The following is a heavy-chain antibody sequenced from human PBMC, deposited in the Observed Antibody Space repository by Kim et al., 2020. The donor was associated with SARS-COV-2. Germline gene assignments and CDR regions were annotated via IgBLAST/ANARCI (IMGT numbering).Heavy chain of an antibody. V-gene: IGHV2-70*11. CDR1: GFSLSTSGMC. J-gene: IGHJ3*02. Sequence: SGPTLVNPTQTLTLTCTFSGFSLSTSGMCVSWIRQPPGKALEWLARIDWDDDKYYSTSLKTRLTISKDTSKNQVVLTMTNMDPVDTATYYCARILSRHRQGLEGGRFDAFYIGRRGTMLTVSS. CDR2: IDWDDDK. D-gene: IGHD6-19*01. CDR3: ARILSRHRQGLEGGRFDAFYI.